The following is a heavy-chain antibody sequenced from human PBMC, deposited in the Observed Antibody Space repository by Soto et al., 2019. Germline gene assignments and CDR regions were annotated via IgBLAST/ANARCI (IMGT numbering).Heavy chain of an antibody. Sequence: GGSLRLSCAASGFIFSSHWMHWVRQAPGKGLVGVAVISYDGSNKYYADSVKGRFTISRDNSKNTLYLQMNSLRAEDTAVYYCARDQRAVAGTAGPSHYWGQGTLVTVSS. D-gene: IGHD6-19*01. V-gene: IGHV3-30-3*01. CDR3: ARDQRAVAGTAGPSHY. J-gene: IGHJ4*02. CDR2: ISYDGSNK. CDR1: GFIFSSHW.